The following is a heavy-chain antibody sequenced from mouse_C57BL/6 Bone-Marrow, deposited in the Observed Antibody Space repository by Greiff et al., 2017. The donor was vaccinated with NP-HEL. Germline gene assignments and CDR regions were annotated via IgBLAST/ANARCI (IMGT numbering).Heavy chain of an antibody. CDR3: ARDYGSSYWYFDV. Sequence: VQLQQSGAELVRPGASVKLSCKASGYPFTDYYINWVKQRPGQGLEWIARIYPGSGNTYYNEKFKGKATLTAEKSSNTGYMQLRSLTFEDSAVYVCARDYGSSYWYFDVWGTGTTVTVSS. CDR1: GYPFTDYY. CDR2: IYPGSGNT. V-gene: IGHV1-76*01. J-gene: IGHJ1*03. D-gene: IGHD1-1*01.